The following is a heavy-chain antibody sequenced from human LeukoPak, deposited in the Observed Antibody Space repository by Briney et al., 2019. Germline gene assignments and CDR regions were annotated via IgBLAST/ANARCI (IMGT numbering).Heavy chain of an antibody. CDR3: ARGSYSSSWKTFDY. J-gene: IGHJ4*02. V-gene: IGHV3-23*01. CDR2: ISGSGGST. Sequence: GGSLRLSCAASGFTFSSYAMSWVRQAPGKGLEWVSAISGSGGSTYYADSVKGRFTISRDNSKNTLYLQMNSLRADDTAMYYCARGSYSSSWKTFDYWGQGTLVTVSS. D-gene: IGHD6-13*01. CDR1: GFTFSSYA.